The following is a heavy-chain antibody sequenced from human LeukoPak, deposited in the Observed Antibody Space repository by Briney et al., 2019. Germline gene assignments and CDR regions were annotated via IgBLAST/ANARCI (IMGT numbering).Heavy chain of an antibody. Sequence: GASVKVSCKASGYPFTSYDINWVRQATGQGLEWMGWMNPNSGNTGYAQKFQGRVTFSRNTSITTAYMELSSLRSEDTAVYYCARGIRADRRGSWFDPWGQGTLVTVSS. V-gene: IGHV1-8*03. CDR3: ARGIRADRRGSWFDP. CDR1: GYPFTSYD. J-gene: IGHJ5*02. D-gene: IGHD6-6*01. CDR2: MNPNSGNT.